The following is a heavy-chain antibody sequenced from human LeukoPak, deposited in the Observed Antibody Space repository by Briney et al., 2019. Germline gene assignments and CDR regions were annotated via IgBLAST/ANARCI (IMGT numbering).Heavy chain of an antibody. V-gene: IGHV3-30-3*01. J-gene: IGHJ4*02. Sequence: GGSLRLSCAASGFTFSSYAMHWVRQAPGKGLEWVAVISYDGSNKYYADSVKGRFTISRDNSKNTLYLQMNSLRAEDTAVYYCARPIVVVTAPPGYWGQGTLVTVSS. CDR2: ISYDGSNK. CDR1: GFTFSSYA. D-gene: IGHD2-21*02. CDR3: ARPIVVVTAPPGY.